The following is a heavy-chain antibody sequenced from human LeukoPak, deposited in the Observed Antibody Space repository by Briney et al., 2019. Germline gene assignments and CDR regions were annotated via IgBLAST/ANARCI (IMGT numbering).Heavy chain of an antibody. J-gene: IGHJ4*02. Sequence: PGGSLRLSCAASGFTFSNYWMNWVRQAPGKGLEWVANIKEDGSEIYYVDSVKGRFTISRDNAKNTLYLQMNSLRAEDTAVYYCAKGAYSGYDFVYWGQGTLVTVSS. D-gene: IGHD5-12*01. CDR1: GFTFSNYW. CDR2: IKEDGSEI. CDR3: AKGAYSGYDFVY. V-gene: IGHV3-7*03.